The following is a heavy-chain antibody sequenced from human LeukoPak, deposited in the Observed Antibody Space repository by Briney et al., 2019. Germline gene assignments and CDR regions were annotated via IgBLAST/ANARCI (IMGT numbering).Heavy chain of an antibody. Sequence: GGSLRLSCAASGFTFSSYGMHWVRQAPGKGLEWVAFIRYDGSNKYYADSVKGRFTISRDNSKNTLYLQMNSLRAEDTAVYYCARDPVLYDFWSNFDYWGQGTLVTVSS. V-gene: IGHV3-30*02. CDR2: IRYDGSNK. J-gene: IGHJ4*02. CDR3: ARDPVLYDFWSNFDY. CDR1: GFTFSSYG. D-gene: IGHD3-3*01.